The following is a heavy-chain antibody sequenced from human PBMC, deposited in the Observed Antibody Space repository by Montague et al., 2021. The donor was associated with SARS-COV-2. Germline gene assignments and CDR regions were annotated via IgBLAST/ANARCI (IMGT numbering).Heavy chain of an antibody. Sequence: SETLSLTCAVYGGSFSDYYLNWIRQPPGKGLEWIGEINHSGSTNXNPSLKSRVTIAVDTSKNQVSRKLTSVTAADTAVFYCARSTVTNSPFGFSNKLRSRYNGMDVWGQGTTVTVSS. V-gene: IGHV4-34*01. D-gene: IGHD4-17*01. CDR2: INHSGST. CDR3: ARSTVTNSPFGFSNKLRSRYNGMDV. CDR1: GGSFSDYY. J-gene: IGHJ6*02.